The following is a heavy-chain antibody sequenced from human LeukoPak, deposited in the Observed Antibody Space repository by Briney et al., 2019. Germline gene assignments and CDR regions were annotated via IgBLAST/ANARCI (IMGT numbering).Heavy chain of an antibody. D-gene: IGHD3-10*01. CDR3: ARDTVRGIVFYYFDY. CDR2: ISYDGSNK. CDR1: GFTFSSYA. Sequence: QAGRSLRLSCAASGFTFSSYAMRWVRQAPGKGLEWVAVISYDGSNKYYADSVKGRFTISRDNSKNTLYLQMNGLRAEDTAVYYCARDTVRGIVFYYFDYWGQGTLVTVSS. V-gene: IGHV3-30*04. J-gene: IGHJ4*02.